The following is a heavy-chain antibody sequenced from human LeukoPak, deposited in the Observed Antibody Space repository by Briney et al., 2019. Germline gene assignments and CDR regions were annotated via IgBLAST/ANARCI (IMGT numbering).Heavy chain of an antibody. D-gene: IGHD6-13*01. V-gene: IGHV1-2*04. CDR3: ARSPRAAAGYYFDY. Sequence: GASVKVSCKASGYTFTGYYMHWVRQAPGQGLEWMGWINLNSGGTNYAQKFQGWVTMTRDTSISTAYMELSRLRSDDTAVYYCARSPRAAAGYYFDYWGQGTLVTISS. J-gene: IGHJ4*02. CDR1: GYTFTGYY. CDR2: INLNSGGT.